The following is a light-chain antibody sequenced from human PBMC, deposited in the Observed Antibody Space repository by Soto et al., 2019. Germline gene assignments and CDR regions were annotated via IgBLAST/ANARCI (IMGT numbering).Light chain of an antibody. V-gene: IGKV3-11*01. CDR2: DAS. Sequence: EIVLTQSPATLSLSPGERATLSCWASQSVSNYFVWYQQKPGQAPRLLIYDASKRATGIPARFSGSGSGTDFTLTISSLEPEDFAVYYCQQFGISPRTFGQGTKLE. CDR1: QSVSNY. CDR3: QQFGISPRT. J-gene: IGKJ2*01.